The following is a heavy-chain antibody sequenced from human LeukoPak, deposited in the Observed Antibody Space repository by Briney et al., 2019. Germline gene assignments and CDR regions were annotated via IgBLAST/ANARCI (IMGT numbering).Heavy chain of an antibody. CDR1: GGSISSYY. V-gene: IGHV4-59*01. Sequence: PSETLSLTCTVSGGSISSYYWSWIRQPPGKGLEWIGYIYYSGSTSYNPSLKSRVTISVDTSKNQFSLKLSSVTAADTAVYYCARGGRRDGYSMWTYWGQGTLVTVSS. CDR2: IYYSGST. CDR3: ARGGRRDGYSMWTY. D-gene: IGHD5-24*01. J-gene: IGHJ4*02.